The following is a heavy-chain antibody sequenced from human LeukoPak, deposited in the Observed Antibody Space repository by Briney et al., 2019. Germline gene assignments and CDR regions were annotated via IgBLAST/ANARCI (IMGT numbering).Heavy chain of an antibody. CDR1: GGSISSYY. CDR2: IYTSGST. V-gene: IGHV4-4*07. CDR3: ARFDYVCCSSTSCYCAFDI. D-gene: IGHD2-2*01. J-gene: IGHJ3*02. Sequence: SETLSLTCTVSGGSISSYYWSWIRQPAGKGLEWIGRIYTSGSTNYNPSLKSRVTMSVDTSKNQFSLKLSSVTAADTAVYYCARFDYVCCSSTSCYCAFDIWGQGTMVTVSS.